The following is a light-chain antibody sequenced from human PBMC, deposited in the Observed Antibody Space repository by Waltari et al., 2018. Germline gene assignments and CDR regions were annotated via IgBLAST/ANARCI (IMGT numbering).Light chain of an antibody. CDR2: DVS. CDR3: CSYAGSYTSYV. V-gene: IGLV2-11*01. CDR1: SSDVGGYNY. Sequence: QSALTQPRSVSGSPGQSVTISCTGTSSDVGGYNYVFWYQQHPGKAPKLMIYDVSKRPSGVPDRFSGSKSGNTASLTISGLQAGDEADYYCCSYAGSYTSYVFGPGTKVTVL. J-gene: IGLJ1*01.